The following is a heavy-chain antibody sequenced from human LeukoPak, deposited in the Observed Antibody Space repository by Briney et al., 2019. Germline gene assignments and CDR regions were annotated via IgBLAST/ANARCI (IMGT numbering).Heavy chain of an antibody. D-gene: IGHD3-16*01. CDR3: GRELGAYIDL. V-gene: IGHV1-2*02. Sequence: GASVKVSFKASGYTFTGYYLHWGRQAPGQGLGWMGWINPNSGGTNYAQKFQGRVTMTRDTSISTAYMELSRLRSDDTAVYYCGRELGAYIDLWGKGTTVTVSS. CDR1: GYTFTGYY. J-gene: IGHJ6*03. CDR2: INPNSGGT.